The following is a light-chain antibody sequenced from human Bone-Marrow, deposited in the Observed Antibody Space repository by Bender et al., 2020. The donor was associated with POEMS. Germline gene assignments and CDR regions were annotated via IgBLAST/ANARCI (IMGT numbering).Light chain of an antibody. CDR3: QVWDSTTAV. Sequence: QSVLTQPPSVSGAPGQRVTISCTGTSSDVGRYNYVSWYQQHPGKAPKLMIYEVTKRPSGVPDRFSGSNSGNTATLTLSGTQVMDEADYYCQVWDSTTAVFGGGTKLTVL. J-gene: IGLJ2*01. CDR1: SSDVGRYNY. CDR2: EVT. V-gene: IGLV2-8*01.